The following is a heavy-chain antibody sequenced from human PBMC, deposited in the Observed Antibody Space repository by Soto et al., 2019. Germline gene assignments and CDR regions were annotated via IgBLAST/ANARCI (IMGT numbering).Heavy chain of an antibody. J-gene: IGHJ5*02. D-gene: IGHD2-21*02. CDR3: ARAVGIGVTGLDL. CDR2: MDAANGNA. CDR1: GYNFPSSN. Sequence: QERLVQSGAELRRPGASVKISCRASGYNFPSSNVNWVRQASGQGPEWLGWMDAANGNAAFARDFHGRVTMARDLSTDTAYVELGGLSSGDTAMYYCARAVGIGVTGLDLWGPGTFVTVS. V-gene: IGHV1-8*01.